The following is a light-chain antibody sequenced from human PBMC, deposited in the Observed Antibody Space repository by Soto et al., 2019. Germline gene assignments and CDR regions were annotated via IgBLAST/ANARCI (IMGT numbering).Light chain of an antibody. V-gene: IGLV2-8*01. J-gene: IGLJ1*01. CDR2: EVS. Sequence: QSALTQPPSAPGSPGQSVTISCTGTSSDVGGYNYVSWYQQHPGKAPKLMIYEVSKRPSGVPDRFSGSKSGNTASLTVSGLQAEDEADYYCISYAGSNLLYVFGTGTKVTVL. CDR1: SSDVGGYNY. CDR3: ISYAGSNLLYV.